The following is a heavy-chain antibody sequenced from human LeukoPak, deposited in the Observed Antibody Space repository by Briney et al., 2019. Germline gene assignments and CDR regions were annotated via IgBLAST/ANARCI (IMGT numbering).Heavy chain of an antibody. D-gene: IGHD3-16*01. J-gene: IGHJ4*02. CDR2: INPSGGNT. CDR3: SMGVTNFFDF. Sequence: ASVKVSCKASRYTVTNFYIQWVRQAPGQGLEWMGIINPSGGNTSYAPKFQGRVTMTRDTSTSTVYMDLSRLTSEDTAVYYCSMGVTNFFDFWAQGTLVTASS. CDR1: RYTVTNFY. V-gene: IGHV1-46*01.